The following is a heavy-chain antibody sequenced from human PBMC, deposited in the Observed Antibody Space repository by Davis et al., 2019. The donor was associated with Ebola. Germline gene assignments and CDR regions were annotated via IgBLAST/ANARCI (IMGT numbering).Heavy chain of an antibody. CDR2: IYSGGST. D-gene: IGHD3-10*01. J-gene: IGHJ4*02. Sequence: GESLKISCAASGFTVSSNYMSWVRQAPGKGLEWVSVIYSGGSTYYADSVKGRFTISRDNSKNTLYLQMNSLRAEDTAVYYCASRHYYSLYYWGQGTLVTVSS. CDR3: ASRHYYSLYY. V-gene: IGHV3-53*01. CDR1: GFTVSSNY.